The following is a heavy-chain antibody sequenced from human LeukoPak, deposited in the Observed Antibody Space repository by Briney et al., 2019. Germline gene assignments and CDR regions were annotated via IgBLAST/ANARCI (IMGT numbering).Heavy chain of an antibody. CDR3: ASAFFGGNSADFDY. V-gene: IGHV4-4*07. CDR2: IYTSGST. Sequence: PSETLSLTCTVSGGSISSYYWSWIRQPAGKGLEWIGRIYTSGSTNYNPSLKSRVTMSVDTSKNQFSLKLSSVTAADTAVYYCASAFFGGNSADFDYWGQGTLVTVSS. J-gene: IGHJ4*02. D-gene: IGHD4-23*01. CDR1: GGSISSYY.